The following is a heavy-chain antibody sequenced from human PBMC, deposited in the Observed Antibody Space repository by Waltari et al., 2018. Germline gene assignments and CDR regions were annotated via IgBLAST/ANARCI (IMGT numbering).Heavy chain of an antibody. D-gene: IGHD2-21*02. V-gene: IGHV1-69*13. CDR2: IIPSYGTA. CDR1: GGTFSSYA. J-gene: IGHJ5*02. CDR3: ARESHRKGLVVTPNWFDP. Sequence: QVQLVQSGAEVKKPGSSVKVSCKASGGTFSSYAISWVRQAPGQGLEWMGGIIPSYGTANYAQKFQGRVTITADESTSTAYMELSSLRSEDTAVYYCARESHRKGLVVTPNWFDPWGQGTLVTVSS.